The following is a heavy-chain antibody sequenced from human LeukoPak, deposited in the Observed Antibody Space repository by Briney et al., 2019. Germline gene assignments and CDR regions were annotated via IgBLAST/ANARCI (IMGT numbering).Heavy chain of an antibody. Sequence: SETLSLTCTVSGDSLSSYYWSWIRQSPEKGLEWIGYIHYTGSTYYNPSLRSRATISVDTSKNQFSLRLISVTAADTAMYYCARSRGNLYFQHWGQGTLVTVSS. CDR3: ARSRGNLYFQH. D-gene: IGHD6-25*01. CDR1: GDSLSSYY. CDR2: IHYTGST. V-gene: IGHV4-59*01. J-gene: IGHJ1*01.